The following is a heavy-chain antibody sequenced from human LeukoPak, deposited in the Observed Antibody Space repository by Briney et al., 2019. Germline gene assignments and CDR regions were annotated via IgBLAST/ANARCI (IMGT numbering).Heavy chain of an antibody. J-gene: IGHJ4*02. CDR3: ASDSVFVIPGD. CDR2: INPNSGGT. V-gene: IGHV1-2*02. Sequence: ASVKVSCKTSGYTFANYGVSWVRQAPGQGLEWMGWINPNSGGTNYAQKFQGRVTMTRDTSISTAYMELSRLRSDDTAVYYCASDSVFVIPGDWGQGTLVTVSS. CDR1: GYTFANYG. D-gene: IGHD2-21*01.